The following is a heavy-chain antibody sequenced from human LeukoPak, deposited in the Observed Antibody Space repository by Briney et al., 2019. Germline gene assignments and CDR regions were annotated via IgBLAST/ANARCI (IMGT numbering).Heavy chain of an antibody. Sequence: SETLSLTCTVSGGSISPLYWSWIRQPPGKGLEFIGYIYYSGSTNYNPSLKSRVTLSVDTSKNQFSLKLRDVTAADTAVYYCARGGVAAKYYFDFWGQGTLVTVSS. J-gene: IGHJ4*02. CDR2: IYYSGST. CDR1: GGSISPLY. CDR3: ARGGVAAKYYFDF. D-gene: IGHD3-10*01. V-gene: IGHV4-59*11.